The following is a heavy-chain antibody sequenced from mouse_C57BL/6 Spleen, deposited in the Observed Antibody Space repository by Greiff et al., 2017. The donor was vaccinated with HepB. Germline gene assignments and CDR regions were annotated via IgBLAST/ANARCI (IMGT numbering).Heavy chain of an antibody. CDR2: INPSNGGT. D-gene: IGHD1-1*01. V-gene: IGHV1-53*01. CDR1: GYTFTSYW. Sequence: QVQLQQPGTELVKPGASVKLSCKASGYTFTSYWMHWVKQRPGQGLEWIGNINPSNGGTNYNEKFKSKATLTVDKSSSTAYMQLSSLTSEDSEVYYWARSGYYGSSNWYFDVWGTGTTVTVSS. CDR3: ARSGYYGSSNWYFDV. J-gene: IGHJ1*03.